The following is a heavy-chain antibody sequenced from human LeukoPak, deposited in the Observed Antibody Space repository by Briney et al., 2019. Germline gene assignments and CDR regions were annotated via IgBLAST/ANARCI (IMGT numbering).Heavy chain of an antibody. CDR2: ISYDGSNK. D-gene: IGHD5-24*01. CDR1: GFTFSSYG. J-gene: IGHJ4*02. V-gene: IGHV3-30*18. Sequence: PGGSLRLSCAASGFTFSSYGMHWVRQAPGKGLEWVAVISYDGSNKYYADSVKGRFTTSRDNSKNTLYLQMNSLRAEDTAVYYCAKEGAGQLGEMEFDYWGQGTLVTVSS. CDR3: AKEGAGQLGEMEFDY.